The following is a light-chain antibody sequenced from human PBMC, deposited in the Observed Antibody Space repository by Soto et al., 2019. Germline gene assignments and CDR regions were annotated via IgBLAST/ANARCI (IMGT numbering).Light chain of an antibody. Sequence: EIVLTQSPATLSLSPGERATLSCRASQSVSSYLAWYQQKPGQAPRLLIYGASNRATGIPARFSGSGSGTDFTLTISSLEPEDSVVYYCQQRSNWPSITFGQGTRLEIK. V-gene: IGKV3-11*01. CDR3: QQRSNWPSIT. J-gene: IGKJ5*01. CDR1: QSVSSY. CDR2: GAS.